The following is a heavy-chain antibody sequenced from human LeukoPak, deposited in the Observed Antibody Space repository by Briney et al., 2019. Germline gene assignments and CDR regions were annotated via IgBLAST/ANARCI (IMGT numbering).Heavy chain of an antibody. CDR3: ARDDLWSGYYGY. D-gene: IGHD3-3*01. CDR1: GRSISSYY. Sequence: TPSETLSLTCTVSGRSISSYYWGWIRQPAGKGLEWIGRIYTSGSTNYNPSLKSRVTMSVDTSENQFSLKLSSVTAADTAVYYCARDDLWSGYYGYWGQGTLVTVSS. V-gene: IGHV4-4*07. J-gene: IGHJ4*02. CDR2: IYTSGST.